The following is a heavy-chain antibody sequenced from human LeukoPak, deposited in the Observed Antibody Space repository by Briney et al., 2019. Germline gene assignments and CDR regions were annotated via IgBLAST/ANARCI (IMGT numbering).Heavy chain of an antibody. J-gene: IGHJ4*02. CDR3: AKDAIYKNSVWDYFDY. D-gene: IGHD5-24*01. V-gene: IGHV3-23*01. CDR2: TGDDT. CDR1: GFSFSDYA. Sequence: PGGSLRLSCAASGFSFSDYAMTWVRQAPGKGLEWVSSTGDDTYYADSVKGRFTISRDDSKDTLFLQMNSLRVEDTAVYYCAKDAIYKNSVWDYFDYWGQGTLVTVSS.